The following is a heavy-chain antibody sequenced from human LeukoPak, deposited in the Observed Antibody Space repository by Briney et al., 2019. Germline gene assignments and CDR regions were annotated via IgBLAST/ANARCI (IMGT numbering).Heavy chain of an antibody. CDR2: INPNSGGT. CDR3: ASGYSGYDTGSDY. V-gene: IGHV1-2*02. CDR1: GYTFTGYY. D-gene: IGHD5-12*01. Sequence: ASVKVSCKASGYTFTGYYMHWVRQAPGHGLEWMGWINPNSGGTNYAQKFQGRVTMTRDTSISTAYMELSRLRSDDTAVYYCASGYSGYDTGSDYWGQGTLVTVSS. J-gene: IGHJ4*02.